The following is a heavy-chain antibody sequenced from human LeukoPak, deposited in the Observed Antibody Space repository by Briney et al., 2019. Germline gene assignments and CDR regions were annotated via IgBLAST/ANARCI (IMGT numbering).Heavy chain of an antibody. CDR3: ARGLPLGHFDY. Sequence: SETLSLTCTVSGGSISSYYWSWVRQPPGKGLEGIGYIYYSGSTNYNPSLTSRVTISVDTSKNQFSLKLSSVTAADTAVYYCARGLPLGHFDYWGQGTLVTVSS. D-gene: IGHD3-16*01. V-gene: IGHV4-59*01. J-gene: IGHJ4*02. CDR2: IYYSGST. CDR1: GGSISSYY.